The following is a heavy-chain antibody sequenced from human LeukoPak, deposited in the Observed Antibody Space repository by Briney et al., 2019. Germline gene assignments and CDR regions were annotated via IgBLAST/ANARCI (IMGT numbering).Heavy chain of an antibody. CDR1: GFTFDDYA. V-gene: IGHV3-43*02. CDR3: AKDYGLDYYSDY. CDR2: ISGDGGST. D-gene: IGHD2-2*03. J-gene: IGHJ4*02. Sequence: GGSLRLSCADSGFTFDDYAMHWVRQAPGKGLEWVSLISGDGGSTYYADSVKGRFTISRDNSKNSLYLQMNSLRTEDTALYYCAKDYGLDYYSDYWGQGTLVTVSS.